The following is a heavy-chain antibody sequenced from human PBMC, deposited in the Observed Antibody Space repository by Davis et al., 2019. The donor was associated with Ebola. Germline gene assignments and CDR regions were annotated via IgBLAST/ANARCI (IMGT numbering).Heavy chain of an antibody. D-gene: IGHD1-20*01. CDR3: ARGFNDGYYNFDS. CDR2: VFHTGST. V-gene: IGHV4-59*02. J-gene: IGHJ1*01. CDR1: GASVSTSY. Sequence: SETLSLTCSVSGASVSTSYWAWIRQTPGRGLEWIGHVFHTGSTSFNPFVQGRVSMSLDTSKNQFSLRLTSVSAADTAVYYCARGFNDGYYNFDSWGQGTLVTVSS.